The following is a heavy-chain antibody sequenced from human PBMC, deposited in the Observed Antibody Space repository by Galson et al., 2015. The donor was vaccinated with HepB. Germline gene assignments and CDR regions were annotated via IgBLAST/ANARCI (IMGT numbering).Heavy chain of an antibody. D-gene: IGHD2-15*01. J-gene: IGHJ5*02. CDR3: ASGEDSFGKLYH. Sequence: SVKVSCKASGYSFTSYGINWVRQAPGEGLEWVGWISVYNGNTNYAQKLQGRVTLTTDTSTSTAYMELRSLRSDDTAVYYCASGEDSFGKLYHWGQGTLVAVSS. V-gene: IGHV1-18*01. CDR1: GYSFTSYG. CDR2: ISVYNGNT.